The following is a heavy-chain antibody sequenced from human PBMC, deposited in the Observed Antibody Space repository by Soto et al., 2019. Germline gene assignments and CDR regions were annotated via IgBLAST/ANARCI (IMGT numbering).Heavy chain of an antibody. V-gene: IGHV3-53*05. CDR2: IHIDGNT. D-gene: IGHD2-15*01. CDR1: GFSVSNNH. Sequence: GGSLRLSCAASGFSVSNNHMSWVRQAPGKGLKWVSLIHIDGNTYYTDAVKGRCTISRDYSKNTLFLQKNNLRAEDTAVYYCARDGSGPFGYWGQGTQVTVSS. J-gene: IGHJ4*02. CDR3: ARDGSGPFGY.